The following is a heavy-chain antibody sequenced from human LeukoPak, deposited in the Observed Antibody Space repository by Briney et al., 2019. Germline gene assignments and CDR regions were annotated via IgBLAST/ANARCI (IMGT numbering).Heavy chain of an antibody. D-gene: IGHD6-19*01. J-gene: IGHJ4*02. CDR1: GFTFNSGA. CDR2: ISGETGKT. Sequence: PGGSLRLSCAASGFTFNSGAMGWVRQAPGKGLEWVSGISGETGKTYYADSVKGRFTTSRDNSKNTLYVQMTGLRAEDTAVYYCAKDYVSSDSPRAFDYWGQGTLVTVAS. CDR3: AKDYVSSDSPRAFDY. V-gene: IGHV3-23*01.